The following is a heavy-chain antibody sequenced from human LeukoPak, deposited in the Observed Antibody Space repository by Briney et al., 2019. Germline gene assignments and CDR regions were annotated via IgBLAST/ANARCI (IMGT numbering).Heavy chain of an antibody. D-gene: IGHD3-16*01. Sequence: PSQTLSLTCTVSGGSISSGGYYWSWIRQHPGKGLEWIGYIYYSGSTYYNPSLKSRVTISVDTSKNQFSLKLSSVTAADTAVYYCARGGGHYYYYGMDVWGQRTTVTVSS. V-gene: IGHV4-31*03. J-gene: IGHJ6*02. CDR2: IYYSGST. CDR1: GGSISSGGYY. CDR3: ARGGGHYYYYGMDV.